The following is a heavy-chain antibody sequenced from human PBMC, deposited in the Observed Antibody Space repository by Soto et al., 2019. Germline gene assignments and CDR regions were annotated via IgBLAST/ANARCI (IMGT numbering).Heavy chain of an antibody. CDR1: GFTFSSYS. J-gene: IGHJ5*02. CDR3: ARSKRQVVATMFDP. V-gene: IGHV3-21*04. Sequence: PGGSLRLSCAASGFTFSSYSMNWVRQAPGKGLEWVSSISSSSSYIYYADSVKGRFTISRDNAKNSLYLQMNSLRAEDTVVYYCARSKRQVVATMFDPWGQGTLVTVSS. D-gene: IGHD2-15*01. CDR2: ISSSSSYI.